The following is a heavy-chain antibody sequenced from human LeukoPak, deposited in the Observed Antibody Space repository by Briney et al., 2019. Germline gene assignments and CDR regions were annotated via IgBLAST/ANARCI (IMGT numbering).Heavy chain of an antibody. D-gene: IGHD3-16*02. V-gene: IGHV1-18*01. CDR2: ISAYNGNT. J-gene: IGHJ4*02. CDR1: GGTFSSYA. CDR3: ASVPRYEYYFDY. Sequence: GASVKVSCKASGGTFSSYAISWVRQAPGQGLEWMGWISAYNGNTNYAQKLQGRVTMTTDTSTSTAYMELRSLRSDDTAVYYCASVPRYEYYFDYWGQGTLVTVSS.